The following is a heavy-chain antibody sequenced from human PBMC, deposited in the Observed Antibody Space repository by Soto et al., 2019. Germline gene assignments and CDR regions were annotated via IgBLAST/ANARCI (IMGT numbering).Heavy chain of an antibody. J-gene: IGHJ4*02. Sequence: GGSLRLSCAASGFTFSRYSMNWVRQAPGKGLEWVSSISSTTNYIYYADSMKGRFTVSRDNAKNSVYLDMNSLSAEDTAVYYCARESEDLTSNFDYWGQGTLVTVS. CDR3: ARESEDLTSNFDY. CDR2: ISSTTNYI. CDR1: GFTFSRYS. V-gene: IGHV3-21*01.